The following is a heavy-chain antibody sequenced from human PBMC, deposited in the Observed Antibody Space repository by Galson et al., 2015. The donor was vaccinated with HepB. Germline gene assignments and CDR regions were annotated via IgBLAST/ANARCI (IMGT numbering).Heavy chain of an antibody. D-gene: IGHD6-6*01. J-gene: IGHJ6*03. CDR3: ARRGSPRGQLVEGYYYYYMDV. CDR2: IYPGDSDT. Sequence: QSGAEVKKPGESLKISCKGSGYSFTSYWIGWVRQMPGKGLEWMGIIYPGDSDTRYSPSFQGQVTISADKSISTAYLQWSSLKASDTAMYYCARRGSPRGQLVEGYYYYYMDVWGKGTTVTVSS. CDR1: GYSFTSYW. V-gene: IGHV5-51*03.